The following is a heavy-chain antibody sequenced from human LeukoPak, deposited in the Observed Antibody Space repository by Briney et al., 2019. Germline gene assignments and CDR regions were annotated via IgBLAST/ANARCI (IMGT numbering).Heavy chain of an antibody. Sequence: GSLRLSCAASGFTFSSYSMNWVRQAPGKGLEWVSSISSSSSYIYYADSVKGRFTISRDNAKNTLYLQMNSLRAEDTAVYYCARDWIAAAGMNDYYYYGMDVWGQGTTVTVSS. CDR3: ARDWIAAAGMNDYYYYGMDV. J-gene: IGHJ6*02. V-gene: IGHV3-21*04. D-gene: IGHD6-13*01. CDR1: GFTFSSYS. CDR2: ISSSSSYI.